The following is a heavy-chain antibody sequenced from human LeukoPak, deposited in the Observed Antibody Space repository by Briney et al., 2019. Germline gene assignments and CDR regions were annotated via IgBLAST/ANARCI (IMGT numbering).Heavy chain of an antibody. V-gene: IGHV3-30*02. CDR2: IRYDGSNK. D-gene: IGHD2-2*01. CDR1: GFTFSSYG. Sequence: PGGSLRLSCAASGFTFSSYGMHWVRQAPGKGLEWVAFIRYDGSNKYYADSVKGRFTISRDNSKNTLYLQMNSLRAEDTAVYYCAKGRYCSSTSCYGGYRFDPWGQGTLVTVSS. J-gene: IGHJ5*02. CDR3: AKGRYCSSTSCYGGYRFDP.